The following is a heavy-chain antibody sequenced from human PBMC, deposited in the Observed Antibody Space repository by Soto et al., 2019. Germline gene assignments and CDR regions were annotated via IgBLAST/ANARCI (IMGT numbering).Heavy chain of an antibody. CDR1: GYTYISYS. J-gene: IGHJ4*02. Sequence: ASVKVSCKASGYTYISYSMHLVRQAPGQRLEWMGWINVGNGNTKYSQNFQGRVTINQDTSASTAYMELSSLRAEDTAVYYCARPTYYYDSSGPPAYWGQGTLVTVSS. CDR2: INVGNGNT. CDR3: ARPTYYYDSSGPPAY. V-gene: IGHV1-3*01. D-gene: IGHD3-22*01.